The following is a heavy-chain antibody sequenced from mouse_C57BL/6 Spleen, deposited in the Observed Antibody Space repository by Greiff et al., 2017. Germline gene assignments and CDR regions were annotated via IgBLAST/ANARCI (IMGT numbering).Heavy chain of an antibody. D-gene: IGHD3-1*01. CDR3: AREGLTQFAY. CDR2: IHPNSGST. J-gene: IGHJ3*01. V-gene: IGHV1-64*01. Sequence: QVQLQQPGAELVKPGASVKLSCKASGYTFTSYWMHWVKQRPGQGLEWIGMIHPNSGSTNYNEKFKSKASLTVDKSSSTAYMQLSSLTSEDSAVYYCAREGLTQFAYWGQGTLVTVSA. CDR1: GYTFTSYW.